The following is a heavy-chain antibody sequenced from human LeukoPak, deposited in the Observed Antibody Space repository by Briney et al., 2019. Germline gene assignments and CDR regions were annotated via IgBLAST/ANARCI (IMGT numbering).Heavy chain of an antibody. J-gene: IGHJ4*02. CDR1: GGSISSYY. V-gene: IGHV4-59*08. CDR2: IYYSGST. Sequence: SETLSLTCTVSGGSISSYYWSWIRQPPGKGLEWIGYIYYSGSTNYNPSLKSRVTISVDTSKNQFSLKLSSVTAADTAVYYCARNRADPYSSGRGYFDYWGQGTLVTVSS. D-gene: IGHD6-19*01. CDR3: ARNRADPYSSGRGYFDY.